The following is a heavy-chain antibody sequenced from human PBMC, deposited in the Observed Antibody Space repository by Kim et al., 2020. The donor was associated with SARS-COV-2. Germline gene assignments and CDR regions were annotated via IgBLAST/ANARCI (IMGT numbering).Heavy chain of an antibody. CDR2: IRSKAYGGTT. J-gene: IGHJ4*02. CDR3: TRNLWYYDFWSGYHY. CDR1: GFTFGDYA. V-gene: IGHV3-49*04. Sequence: GGSLRLSCTASGFTFGDYAMSWVRQAPGKGLEWVGFIRSKAYGGTTEYAASVKGRFTISRDDSKSIAYLQMNSLKTEDTAVYYCTRNLWYYDFWSGYHYWGQGTLVTVSS. D-gene: IGHD3-3*01.